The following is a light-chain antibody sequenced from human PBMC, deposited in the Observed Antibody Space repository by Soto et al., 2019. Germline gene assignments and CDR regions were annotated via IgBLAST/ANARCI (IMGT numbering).Light chain of an antibody. J-gene: IGKJ4*01. CDR3: QQFNSYPLT. V-gene: IGKV1-13*02. Sequence: IQLTQSPSSLSASVGDKATISCRASQAINSALAWCQQRPGKAPMVLIYDASILESGVPSRFSGSGSGTDFTLTISSLQPEDFATYYCQQFNSYPLTFGGGTKVEIE. CDR2: DAS. CDR1: QAINSA.